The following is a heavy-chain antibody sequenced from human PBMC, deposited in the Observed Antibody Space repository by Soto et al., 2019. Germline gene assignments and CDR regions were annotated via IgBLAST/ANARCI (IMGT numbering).Heavy chain of an antibody. D-gene: IGHD6-19*01. CDR1: GDSVSSNSAA. J-gene: IGHJ6*02. CDR3: AIQGYSSGWYGGYYYYYGMDV. V-gene: IGHV6-1*01. Sequence: TLSLTCAISGDSVSSNSAAWNWIRQSPSRGLEWLGRTYYRSKWYNDYAVSVKSRITINPDTSKNQFSLQLNSVTPEDTAVYYCAIQGYSSGWYGGYYYYYGMDVWGQGTTVT. CDR2: TYYRSKWYN.